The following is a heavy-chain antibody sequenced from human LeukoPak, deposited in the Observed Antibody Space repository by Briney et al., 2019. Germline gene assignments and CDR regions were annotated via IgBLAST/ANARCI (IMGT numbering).Heavy chain of an antibody. CDR3: APDVDTAMRY. V-gene: IGHV3-13*01. J-gene: IGHJ4*02. CDR2: IGTAGDT. CDR1: GFTFGDYD. Sequence: GGSLRLSCAASGFTFGDYDMHWVRQATGKGLEWVSAIGTAGDTYYTGSVKGRFTISRENAKNSLYLQMNSLRAGDTAVYYCAPDVDTAMRYWGQGTLVTVSS. D-gene: IGHD5-18*01.